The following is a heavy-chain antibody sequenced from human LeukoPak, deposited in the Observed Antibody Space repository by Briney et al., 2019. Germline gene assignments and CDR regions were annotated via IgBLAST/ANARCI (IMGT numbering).Heavy chain of an antibody. CDR2: IYTSGST. CDR3: ARENSGSYREFDY. J-gene: IGHJ4*02. Sequence: TSETLSLTCTVSGGSITGYYWSWIRQPPGKGLEWIGRIYTSGSTNYNASLKSRVSMSVDTSKNQFSLKLSSVTAADTAVFYCARENSGSYREFDYWGQGTLVTVSS. D-gene: IGHD1-26*01. V-gene: IGHV4-4*07. CDR1: GGSITGYY.